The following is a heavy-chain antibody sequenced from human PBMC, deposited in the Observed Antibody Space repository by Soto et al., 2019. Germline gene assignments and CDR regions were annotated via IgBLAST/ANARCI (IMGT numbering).Heavy chain of an antibody. D-gene: IGHD3-22*01. CDR1: GCTFSKQW. CDR3: ARDPWSYFDSSGYYPTNY. CDR2: IRPDGSEG. J-gene: IGHJ4*02. V-gene: IGHV3-7*01. Sequence: GGSLRLSCGGSGCTFSKQWKSWVRQAQGKGLEWVANIRPDGSEGYYVDSVRGRSTISRDNAQNSLFLQMRSLRAEDTAVYYCARDPWSYFDSSGYYPTNYSGQGPLVTVSS.